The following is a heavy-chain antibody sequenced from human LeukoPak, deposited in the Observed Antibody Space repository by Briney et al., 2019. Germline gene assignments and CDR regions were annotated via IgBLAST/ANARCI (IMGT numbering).Heavy chain of an antibody. CDR2: IDNKKGGT. J-gene: IGHJ4*02. CDR1: GFFFSAYQ. Sequence: SVRVSCKTSGFFFSAYQMHWVRQAPGQGLEWMGWIDNKKGGTNIAQKFQGRVTMTRDTSMSTVYMELTGLTSDDTAIYFCARGDSWHLGLDYWGQGPLVTVSS. V-gene: IGHV1-2*02. CDR3: ARGDSWHLGLDY. D-gene: IGHD2-21*02.